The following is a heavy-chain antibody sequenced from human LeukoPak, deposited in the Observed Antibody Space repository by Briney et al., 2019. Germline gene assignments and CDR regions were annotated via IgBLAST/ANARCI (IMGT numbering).Heavy chain of an antibody. CDR1: GYTFTSYY. V-gene: IGHV1-46*01. Sequence: ASVKVSCKASGYTFTSYYIHWVRQAPGQGLEWMGIINPSGGSTSYAQKFQGRVTMTRDTSTSTVYMELSSLRSEDTAVYYCARGDDTYYYDSSGYYFDYWGQGTLVTVSS. CDR3: ARGDDTYYYDSSGYYFDY. D-gene: IGHD3-22*01. CDR2: INPSGGST. J-gene: IGHJ4*02.